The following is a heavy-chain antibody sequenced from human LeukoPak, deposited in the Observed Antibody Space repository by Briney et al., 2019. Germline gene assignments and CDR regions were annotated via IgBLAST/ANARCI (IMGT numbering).Heavy chain of an antibody. V-gene: IGHV4-39*01. J-gene: IGHJ3*02. CDR3: VRHHKYCSSTSCYKVGDPTDAFAI. CDR2: IYYSGNT. D-gene: IGHD2-2*01. CDR1: GVSITSSSYN. Sequence: PSETLSLTCTVSGVSITSSSYNWGWIRQPPGKGLEWIGSIYYSGNTFYNPSLKSRVTISVDTSKNQFSLKLNSVTAADTGVYYCVRHHKYCSSTSCYKVGDPTDAFAIWGLGTMVIVSS.